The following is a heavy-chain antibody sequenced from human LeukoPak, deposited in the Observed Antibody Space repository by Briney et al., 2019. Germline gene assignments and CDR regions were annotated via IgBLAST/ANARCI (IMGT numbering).Heavy chain of an antibody. CDR1: GFTFSSYA. J-gene: IGHJ4*02. V-gene: IGHV3-23*01. Sequence: PGGSLRLSCAASGFTFSSYAMNWVRQAPGKGLEWVSGISGNGGSPYYADSVKGRFTISRDNSKNTLYVQMNSLRAEDTAVYYCAKGRFSGYYLSLPDYWGQGTLVTV. CDR3: AKGRFSGYYLSLPDY. D-gene: IGHD5-12*01. CDR2: ISGNGGSP.